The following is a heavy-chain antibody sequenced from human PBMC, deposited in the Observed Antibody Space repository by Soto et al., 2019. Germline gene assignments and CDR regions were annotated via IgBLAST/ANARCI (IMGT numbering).Heavy chain of an antibody. J-gene: IGHJ5*02. Sequence: QVHLVQSGVEVKTPGASVKVSCQASGYTFFTYDISWVRQAPGQGLELMGWISTYSGDTKYAQKFQVRVTMTTDTSTTTAYLELRSLISDDTAVYYCARHHGPTTSENWFDPWGQGTLVTVSS. CDR2: ISTYSGDT. CDR1: GYTFFTYD. CDR3: ARHHGPTTSENWFDP. D-gene: IGHD5-12*01. V-gene: IGHV1-18*01.